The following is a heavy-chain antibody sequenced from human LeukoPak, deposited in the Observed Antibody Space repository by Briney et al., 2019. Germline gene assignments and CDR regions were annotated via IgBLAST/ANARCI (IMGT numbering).Heavy chain of an antibody. CDR3: ARFSGEMATMRGEYYYYYMDV. CDR1: GYSFTSYW. D-gene: IGHD5-24*01. V-gene: IGHV5-51*01. Sequence: GESLKISCKGSGYSFTSYWIGWVRQMPGKGLEWMGIIYPGDSDTRYSPSFQGQVTISADKSISTAYLQWSSLKASDTAMYYCARFSGEMATMRGEYYYYYMDVWGKGTMVTVSS. J-gene: IGHJ6*03. CDR2: IYPGDSDT.